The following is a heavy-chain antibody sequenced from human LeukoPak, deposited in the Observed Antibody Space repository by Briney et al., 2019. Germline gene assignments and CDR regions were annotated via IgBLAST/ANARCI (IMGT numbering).Heavy chain of an antibody. V-gene: IGHV3-11*06. CDR2: ISGTGTYT. Sequence: GGSLRLSCAASGFTFRDYHMSWIRQAPGKGLEWISYISGTGTYTNYADSVKGRFTISRDNARNSVSLEMNTLRAEDTAVYYCARDRQRFDPWGQGTLVTVSS. CDR1: GFTFRDYH. J-gene: IGHJ5*02. CDR3: ARDRQRFDP.